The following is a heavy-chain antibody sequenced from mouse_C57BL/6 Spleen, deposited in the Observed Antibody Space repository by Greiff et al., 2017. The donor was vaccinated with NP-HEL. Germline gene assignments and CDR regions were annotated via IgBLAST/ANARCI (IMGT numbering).Heavy chain of an antibody. J-gene: IGHJ4*01. CDR1: GFTFSDYY. D-gene: IGHD2-3*01. Sequence: DVKLVESGGGLVQPGGSLKLSCAASGFTFSDYYMYWVRQTPEKRLEWVAYISNGGGSTYYPDTVKGRFTISRDNAKNTLYLQMSRLKSEDTAMYYCARLDGYHYYAMDYWGQGTSVTVSS. CDR2: ISNGGGST. CDR3: ARLDGYHYYAMDY. V-gene: IGHV5-12*01.